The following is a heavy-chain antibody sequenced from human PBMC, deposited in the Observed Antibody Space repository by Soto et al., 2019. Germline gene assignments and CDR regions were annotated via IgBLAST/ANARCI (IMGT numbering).Heavy chain of an antibody. V-gene: IGHV3-74*01. CDR1: GFTFSSYW. Sequence: EVQLVESGGGLVQPGGSLRLSCAASGFTFSSYWMHWVRQAPGKGLVWVSRLNSDGGEISYADSVKGRFTISRDNAKNTLYVEMNSLRAEDTAVYFCASLGVNGGYRTDYWGQGTLVTVSS. CDR3: ASLGVNGGYRTDY. J-gene: IGHJ4*02. D-gene: IGHD3-22*01. CDR2: LNSDGGEI.